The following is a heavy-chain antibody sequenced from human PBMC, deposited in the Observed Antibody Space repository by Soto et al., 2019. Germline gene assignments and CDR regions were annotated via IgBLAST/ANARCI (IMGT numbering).Heavy chain of an antibody. D-gene: IGHD3-10*01. V-gene: IGHV4-39*01. CDR3: ARRVVTMVRDRILTGWFDP. Sequence: SETLSLTCTVSGGSISSSSYYWGWIRQPPGKGLEWIGSIYYSGSTYYNPSLKSRVTISVDTSKNQFSLKLSSVTAADTAVYYCARRVVTMVRDRILTGWFDPWGQGTLVTVSS. CDR2: IYYSGST. J-gene: IGHJ5*02. CDR1: GGSISSSSYY.